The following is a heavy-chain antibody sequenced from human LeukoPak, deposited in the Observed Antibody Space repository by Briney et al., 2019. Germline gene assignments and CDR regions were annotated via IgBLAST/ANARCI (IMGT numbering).Heavy chain of an antibody. Sequence: GSLRLSCAASGFPFRSYAMHRVRQAPGKGLEWVAFIRYDGSNKYYADSVKGRFTISRDNSKNTLYLQMNSLRAEDTAVYYCAKGAYYDLWGQGTLVTVSS. CDR3: AKGAYYDL. CDR2: IRYDGSNK. J-gene: IGHJ4*02. V-gene: IGHV3-30*02. CDR1: GFPFRSYA. D-gene: IGHD3-22*01.